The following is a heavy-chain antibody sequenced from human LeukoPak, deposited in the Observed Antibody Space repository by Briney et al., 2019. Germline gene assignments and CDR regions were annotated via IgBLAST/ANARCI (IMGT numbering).Heavy chain of an antibody. J-gene: IGHJ5*02. Sequence: PGGSLRLSCAASGFMFNNYWMNWVRQAPGKGLEWLATIKEDGTEKYYVDSVKGRFTISRDNAKNSLSLQMSSLRAEDTAVYYCATGGSGSSWGQGTLVTVSS. CDR2: IKEDGTEK. CDR1: GFMFNNYW. D-gene: IGHD3-10*01. V-gene: IGHV3-7*04. CDR3: ATGGSGSS.